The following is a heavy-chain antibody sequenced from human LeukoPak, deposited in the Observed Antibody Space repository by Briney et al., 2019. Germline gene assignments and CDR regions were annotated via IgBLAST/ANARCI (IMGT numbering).Heavy chain of an antibody. D-gene: IGHD6-25*01. CDR2: IRYDGSNK. J-gene: IGHJ4*02. CDR1: GFTFIRYG. V-gene: IGHV3-30*02. CDR3: AKDRTCKRRGADY. Sequence: GGSLRLSCAASGFTFIRYGMHWVRQAPGKGLGWVAFIRYDGSNKYYADSVKGRFTISRDNSKNTLYLQMNRLRAEDTSVYYCAKDRTCKRRGADYWGQETLVTVSS.